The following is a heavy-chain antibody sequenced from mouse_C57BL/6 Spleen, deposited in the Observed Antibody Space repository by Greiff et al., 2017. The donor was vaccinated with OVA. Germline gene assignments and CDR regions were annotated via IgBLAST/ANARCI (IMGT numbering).Heavy chain of an antibody. D-gene: IGHD2-4*01. V-gene: IGHV1-50*01. CDR3: ARRGDYDGY. CDR2: IDPSDSYT. CDR1: GYTFTSYW. J-gene: IGHJ3*01. Sequence: VQLQQPGAELVKPGASVKLSCKASGYTFTSYWMQWVKQRPGQGLEWIGEIDPSDSYTNYNQKFKGKATLTVDTSSSTAYMQLSSLTSEDSAVYYCARRGDYDGYWGQGTLVTVSA.